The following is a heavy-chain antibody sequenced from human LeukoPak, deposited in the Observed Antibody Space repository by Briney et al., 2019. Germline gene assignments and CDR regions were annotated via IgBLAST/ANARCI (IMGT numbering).Heavy chain of an antibody. J-gene: IGHJ4*02. CDR3: AGHARGSYLVY. CDR2: ISSTSPRAI. CDR1: GFTFSDYY. V-gene: IGHV3-11*01. Sequence: AGGSLRLSCAASGFTFSDYYMSWIRQAPGKGLEWVSLISSTSPRAISYGDSVKGRFTTSRDDAKDSLFLQMNNLRVEDTAMYYCAGHARGSYLVYWGQGILVTVSS. D-gene: IGHD6-6*01.